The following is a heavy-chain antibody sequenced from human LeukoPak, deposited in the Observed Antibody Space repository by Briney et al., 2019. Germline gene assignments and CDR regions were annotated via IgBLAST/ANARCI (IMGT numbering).Heavy chain of an antibody. CDR1: EFTFSSYW. CDR2: IKQDGSEE. D-gene: IGHD3/OR15-3a*01. Sequence: GASLRLPSAAPEFTFSSYWMKWVRQAPGKGMEWVANIKQDGSEEYYVDSVKGRFTISRDNAKNSLYLQMNSLRAEDTAVYYCARDGLGSAFDYWGQGTLVTVSS. V-gene: IGHV3-7*01. J-gene: IGHJ4*02. CDR3: ARDGLGSAFDY.